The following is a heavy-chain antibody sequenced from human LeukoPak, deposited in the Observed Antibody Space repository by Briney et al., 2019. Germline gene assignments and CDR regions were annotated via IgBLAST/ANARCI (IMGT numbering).Heavy chain of an antibody. CDR1: GGSISTSSYS. CDR3: ARGIRSIDY. CDR2: INHSGST. J-gene: IGHJ4*02. V-gene: IGHV4-39*07. D-gene: IGHD3-10*01. Sequence: SETLSLTCTVSGGSISTSSYSWGWIRQPPGKGLEWIGEINHSGSTNYNPSLKSRVTISVDTSKNQFSLKLSSVTAADTAVYYCARGIRSIDYWGQGTLVTVSS.